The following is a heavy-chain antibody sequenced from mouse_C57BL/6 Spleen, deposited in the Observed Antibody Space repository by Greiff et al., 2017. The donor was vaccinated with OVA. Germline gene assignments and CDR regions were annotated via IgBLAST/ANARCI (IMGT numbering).Heavy chain of an antibody. CDR1: GYTFTSYW. J-gene: IGHJ4*01. CDR2: IDPSDSYT. CDR3: TLPYAMDY. D-gene: IGHD5-5*01. V-gene: IGHV1-50*01. Sequence: QVQLQQPGAELVKPGASVKLSCKASGYTFTSYWMQWVKQRPGQGLEWIGEIDPSDSYTNYNQKFKGKATLTVDTSSSTAYMQLSSLTSEDSAVYYCTLPYAMDYWGQGTSVTVSS.